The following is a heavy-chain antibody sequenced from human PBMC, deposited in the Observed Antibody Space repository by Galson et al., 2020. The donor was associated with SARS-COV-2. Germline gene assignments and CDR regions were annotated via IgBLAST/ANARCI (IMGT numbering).Heavy chain of an antibody. V-gene: IGHV3-48*04. CDR1: GFTFSSYS. J-gene: IGHJ4*02. D-gene: IGHD5-18*01. CDR2: ISSSSSTI. Sequence: GESLKISCAASGFTFSSYSMNWVRQAPGKGLELVSYISSSSSTIYYADSVKGRFTISRDNAKNSLYLQMNSLRAEDTAVYYCARERALDTAMVYFFDYWGQGTLVTVSS. CDR3: ARERALDTAMVYFFDY.